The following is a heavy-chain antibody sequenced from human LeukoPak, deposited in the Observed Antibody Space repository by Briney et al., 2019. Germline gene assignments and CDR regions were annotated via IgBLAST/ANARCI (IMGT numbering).Heavy chain of an antibody. CDR2: IKQDGSEK. V-gene: IGHV3-7*01. J-gene: IGHJ4*02. CDR1: GFPSSSYW. CDR3: AKNLVRGVIPNY. D-gene: IGHD3-10*01. Sequence: GGSLRLSCAASGFPSSSYWMSWVRQAPGKGLEWVANIKQDGSEKYYVDSVKGRFTISRDNAKNSLYLQMNSLRAEDTAVYYCAKNLVRGVIPNYWGQGTLVTVSS.